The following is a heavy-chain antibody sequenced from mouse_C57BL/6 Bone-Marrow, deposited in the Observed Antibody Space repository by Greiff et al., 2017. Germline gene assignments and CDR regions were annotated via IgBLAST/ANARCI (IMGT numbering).Heavy chain of an antibody. CDR3: ARCDYGIWYFDV. D-gene: IGHD2-4*01. Sequence: VQLQQPGAELVKPGASVKLSCKASGYTFTSYGISWVKQRTGQGLEWIGEIYPRSGNTYYNEKFKGKATLTADKSSSTAYMELRSLTSEDSAVYFCARCDYGIWYFDVWGTGTTVTVSS. CDR2: IYPRSGNT. J-gene: IGHJ1*03. CDR1: GYTFTSYG. V-gene: IGHV1-81*01.